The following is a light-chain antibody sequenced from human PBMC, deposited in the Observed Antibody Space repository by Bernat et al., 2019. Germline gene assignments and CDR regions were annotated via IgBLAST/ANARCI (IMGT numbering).Light chain of an antibody. V-gene: IGKV3-20*01. CDR2: GAS. CDR3: QQYGSPRLT. J-gene: IGKJ4*01. Sequence: EIVLTQSPGTLSLSPGERATLSCRASQSVSSSYLAWYQQKPGQAPRLLIYGASSRATGIPDRFSGSGSGTDFTLTISRLEPEDIAVYCCQQYGSPRLTFGGGTKVGIK. CDR1: QSVSSSY.